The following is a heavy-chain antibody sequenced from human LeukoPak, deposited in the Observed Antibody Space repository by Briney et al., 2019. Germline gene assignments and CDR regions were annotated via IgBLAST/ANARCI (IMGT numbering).Heavy chain of an antibody. V-gene: IGHV1-2*04. J-gene: IGHJ4*02. CDR3: ARDHGYNEPTFDY. D-gene: IGHD5-24*01. CDR1: GYTFTGYY. Sequence: GASVKVSCKASGYTFTGYYMHWVRQAPGQGLEWMGWINPNSGGTNYAQKFQGWVTMTGDTSISTAYMELSRLRSDDTAVYYCARDHGYNEPTFDYWGQGTLVTVSS. CDR2: INPNSGGT.